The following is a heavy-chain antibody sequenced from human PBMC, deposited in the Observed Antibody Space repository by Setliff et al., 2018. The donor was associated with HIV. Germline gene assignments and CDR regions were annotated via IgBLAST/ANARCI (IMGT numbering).Heavy chain of an antibody. J-gene: IGHJ3*01. CDR3: ASDQMAYAAFDV. D-gene: IGHD4-17*01. CDR2: IYFTGSS. V-gene: IGHV4-59*01. Sequence: KASETLSLTCTVSGGSISTYYWSWIRQPPGKGLEWIGSIYFTGSSDNNPSLKSRVTLSVDTSKHQFSLKLSSVTAADTALYYCASDQMAYAAFDVWGQGTMVTVSS. CDR1: GGSISTYY.